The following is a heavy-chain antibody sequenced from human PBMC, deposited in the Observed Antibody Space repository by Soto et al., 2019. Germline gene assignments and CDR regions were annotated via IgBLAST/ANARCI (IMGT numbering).Heavy chain of an antibody. J-gene: IGHJ3*02. Sequence: GGSLRPSCAASGFTFSSYAMRWVRQAPGKGLEWVSVISGDGSNKYYADSVKGRFTISRDNSKNTLYLQMNSLRAEDTAVYYCAKSSRSGGPHDAFDIWGQGTMVTVS. CDR1: GFTFSSYA. D-gene: IGHD3-3*01. CDR3: AKSSRSGGPHDAFDI. CDR2: ISGDGSNK. V-gene: IGHV3-30-3*02.